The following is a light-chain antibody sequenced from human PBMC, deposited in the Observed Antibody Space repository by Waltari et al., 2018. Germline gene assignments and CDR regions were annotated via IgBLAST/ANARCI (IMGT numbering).Light chain of an antibody. CDR3: AAWDDSLNGPVV. CDR2: SNN. J-gene: IGLJ2*01. Sequence: QSVLTQPPSASGTPGQRVPISCSGSSSHIGSTTVNWYQQLPGTAPKLLIYSNNQRPSGVPDRFSGSKSGTSASLAISGLQSEDEADYYCAAWDDSLNGPVVFGGGTELTVL. CDR1: SSHIGSTT. V-gene: IGLV1-44*01.